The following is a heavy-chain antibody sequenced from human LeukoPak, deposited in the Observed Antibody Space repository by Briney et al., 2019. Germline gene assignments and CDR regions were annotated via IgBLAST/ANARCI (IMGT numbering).Heavy chain of an antibody. D-gene: IGHD2-15*01. J-gene: IGHJ4*02. CDR1: GDTFSSHE. Sequence: GGSLRLSCAASGDTFSSHEMNWVRQAPGQGLEWVSYIGSSGSTIYYADSVKGRFTISRDNAKNSLYLQMNSLRDEDTAVYYCARLWGYCSGGSCYSTPYWGQGTLVTVSS. CDR3: ARLWGYCSGGSCYSTPY. V-gene: IGHV3-48*03. CDR2: IGSSGSTI.